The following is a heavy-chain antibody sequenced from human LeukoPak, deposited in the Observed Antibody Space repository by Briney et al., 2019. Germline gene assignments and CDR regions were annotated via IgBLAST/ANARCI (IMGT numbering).Heavy chain of an antibody. J-gene: IGHJ4*02. CDR1: GFTFRNAR. V-gene: IGHV3-15*01. Sequence: GGSLRLSCAASGFTFRNARMNWVRQAPGKGLEWVARVRSKAVGETTYYAAPVKGRFSISRDDSRDMVYLQMNSLETEDTAVYYCATYNGDCYFNFWGQGTLVTVSS. D-gene: IGHD2-21*02. CDR2: VRSKAVGETT. CDR3: ATYNGDCYFNF.